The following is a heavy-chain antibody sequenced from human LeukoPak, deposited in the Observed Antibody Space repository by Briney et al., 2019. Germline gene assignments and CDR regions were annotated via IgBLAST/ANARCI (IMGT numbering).Heavy chain of an antibody. Sequence: ASVKVSCKASGYTFTSYGISWVRQAPGQGLEWMGWISAYNGNTNYAQNLQGRVTMTTDTSTSTAYMELRSLRSDDTAVYYCARVYDYYDSSGYNDYWGQGTLVTVSS. J-gene: IGHJ4*02. CDR3: ARVYDYYDSSGYNDY. D-gene: IGHD3-22*01. V-gene: IGHV1-18*01. CDR2: ISAYNGNT. CDR1: GYTFTSYG.